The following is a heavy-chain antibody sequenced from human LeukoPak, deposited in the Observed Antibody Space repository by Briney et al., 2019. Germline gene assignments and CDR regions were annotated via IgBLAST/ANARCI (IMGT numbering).Heavy chain of an antibody. V-gene: IGHV5-51*01. CDR3: ARRHGVDGSGGYSDY. CDR2: IYPGDCHT. Sequence: GESLKISFKASGYSFTNYWIGWGRPMPGKGVEWMGIIYPGDCHTRYSASFQGQVTISVDKSISTAYLQWNSLKASDTAMYYCARRHGVDGSGGYSDYWGQGTLVTVSS. CDR1: GYSFTNYW. J-gene: IGHJ4*02. D-gene: IGHD3-10*01.